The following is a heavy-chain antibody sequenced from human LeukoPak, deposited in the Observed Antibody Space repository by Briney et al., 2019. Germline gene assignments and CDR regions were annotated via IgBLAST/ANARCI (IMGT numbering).Heavy chain of an antibody. D-gene: IGHD6-19*01. Sequence: PGRSLRLSCAASGFTFSSYGMHWVRQAPGKGLEWVAVIWYDGSNKYYADSVKGRFTISRDNSKNTLYLQMNSLRAEDTAVYYCARDKYSSGWYGLTGFDPWGQGTLVTVSS. V-gene: IGHV3-33*01. CDR2: IWYDGSNK. CDR1: GFTFSSYG. CDR3: ARDKYSSGWYGLTGFDP. J-gene: IGHJ5*02.